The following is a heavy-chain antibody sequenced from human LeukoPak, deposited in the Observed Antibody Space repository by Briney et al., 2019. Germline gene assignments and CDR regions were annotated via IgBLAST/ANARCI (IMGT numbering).Heavy chain of an antibody. CDR3: ARGMTVVPAAFDI. D-gene: IGHD2-15*01. CDR2: IYYSGST. V-gene: IGHV4-39*07. J-gene: IGHJ3*02. Sequence: SETLSLTCTVSGGSISSSSYYWGWIRQPPGKGLEWIGSIYYSGSTYYNPSLKSRVTISVDTSKNQFSLKLSSVTAADTAVYYCARGMTVVPAAFDIWGQGTMVTVSS. CDR1: GGSISSSSYY.